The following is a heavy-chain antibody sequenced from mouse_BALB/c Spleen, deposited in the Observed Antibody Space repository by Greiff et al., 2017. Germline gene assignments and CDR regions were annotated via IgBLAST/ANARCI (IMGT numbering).Heavy chain of an antibody. CDR2: ISNGGGST. D-gene: IGHD3-2*01. Sequence: EVHLVESGGGLVQPGGSLKLSCAASGFTFSSYTMSWVRQTPEKRLEWVAYISNGGGSTYYPDTVKGRFTISRDNAKNTLYLQMSSLKSEDTAMYYCARHPPDSSGYVFAYWGQGTLVTVSA. CDR1: GFTFSSYT. CDR3: ARHPPDSSGYVFAY. J-gene: IGHJ3*01. V-gene: IGHV5-12-2*01.